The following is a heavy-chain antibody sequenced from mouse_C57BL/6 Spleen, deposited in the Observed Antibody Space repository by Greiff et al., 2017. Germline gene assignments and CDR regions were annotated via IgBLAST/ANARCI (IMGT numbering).Heavy chain of an antibody. CDR3: ARSDPHYYGSSSCAMDY. Sequence: QVQLQQSGPELVKPGASVKISCKASGYAFSSSWMNWVKQRPGKGLEWIGRIYPGDGDTNYNGKFKGKATLTAGKSSSTAYMQLSSLTSVDSAVYFCARSDPHYYGSSSCAMDYWGQGTSVTVSS. CDR1: GYAFSSSW. D-gene: IGHD1-1*01. V-gene: IGHV1-82*01. J-gene: IGHJ4*01. CDR2: IYPGDGDT.